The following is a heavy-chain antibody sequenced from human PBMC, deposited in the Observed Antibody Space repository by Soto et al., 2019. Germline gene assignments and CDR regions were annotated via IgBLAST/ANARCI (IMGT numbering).Heavy chain of an antibody. CDR1: GFTFSSYA. D-gene: IGHD3-10*01. J-gene: IGHJ4*02. CDR2: ISGSGGST. Sequence: GGSLRLSCAASGFTFSSYAMSWVRQAPGKGLEWVSAISGSGGSTYYADSVKGRFTISRDNSKNTLYLQMNSLRAEDTAVYYCAKVIGFGELSGTRHISLIFDYWGQGTLVTVSS. V-gene: IGHV3-23*01. CDR3: AKVIGFGELSGTRHISLIFDY.